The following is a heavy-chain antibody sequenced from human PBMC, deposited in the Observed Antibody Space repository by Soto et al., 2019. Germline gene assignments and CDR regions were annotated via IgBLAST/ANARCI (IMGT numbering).Heavy chain of an antibody. CDR1: GFTFSSYG. V-gene: IGHV3-30*18. CDR3: AKDRGYDSSGYYWYYFDY. J-gene: IGHJ4*02. Sequence: GGSLRLSCAASGFTFSSYGMHWVRQAPGKGLEWVAVISYDGSNKYYADSVKGRFTISRDNSKNTLYLQMNSLRAKDTAVYYCAKDRGYDSSGYYWYYFDYWGQGTLVTVSS. D-gene: IGHD3-22*01. CDR2: ISYDGSNK.